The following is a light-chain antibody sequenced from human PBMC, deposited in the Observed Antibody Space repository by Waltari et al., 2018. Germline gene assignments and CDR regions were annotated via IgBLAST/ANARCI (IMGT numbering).Light chain of an antibody. J-gene: IGLJ3*02. CDR3: CSYAGIWV. CDR2: DVF. V-gene: IGLV2-11*01. CDR1: GSDVGDFNS. Sequence: QSALTQPRSVSGSPGQSVTISRAGAGSDVGDFNSVSWYQQHPGQAPKLIIFDVFKRPSGVPDRFSGSKSGTSASLTVSGLQAEDEADYYCCSYAGIWVFGGGTKLTVL.